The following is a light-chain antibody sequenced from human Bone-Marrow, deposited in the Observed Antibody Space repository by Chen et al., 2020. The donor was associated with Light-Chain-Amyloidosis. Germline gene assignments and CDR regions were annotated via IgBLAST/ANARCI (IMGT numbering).Light chain of an antibody. CDR3: QQYYSSPRWT. CDR1: QSLLYTSNNKNY. J-gene: IGKJ1*01. CDR2: WAS. V-gene: IGKV4-1*01. Sequence: DIVMTKSPDSLAVSLGERATINCKSSQSLLYTSNNKNYLTWYQQKPGQPPKLLIHWASTRESGVPDRFSGSGSGTDFTLTISSLQAEDVAVYYCQQYYSSPRWTFGQGTRVEIK.